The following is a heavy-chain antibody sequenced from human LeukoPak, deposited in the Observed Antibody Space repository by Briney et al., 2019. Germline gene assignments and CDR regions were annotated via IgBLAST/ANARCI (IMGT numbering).Heavy chain of an antibody. Sequence: PSQTLSLTCTVSGGSISSGSYYWSWIRQPAGKGLEWIGRIYTSGSTNYNPSLKSRVTISVDTSKNQFSLKLSSVTAADTAVYYCARGELYYDSSGYHLNWFDPWGQGTLVTVSS. CDR1: GGSISSGSYY. V-gene: IGHV4-61*02. D-gene: IGHD3-22*01. J-gene: IGHJ5*02. CDR3: ARGELYYDSSGYHLNWFDP. CDR2: IYTSGST.